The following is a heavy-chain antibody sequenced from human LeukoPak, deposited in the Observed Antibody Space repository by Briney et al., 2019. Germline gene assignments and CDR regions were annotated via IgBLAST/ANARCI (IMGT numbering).Heavy chain of an antibody. CDR2: ISGSGGST. CDR3: AKVSLKYYYDSSGYYDY. CDR1: RFTFSSYA. Sequence: PGGSLRLSCAASRFTFSSYAMSWVRQAPGEGLEWVSAISGSGGSTYYADSVKGRFTISRDNSKNTLYLQMNSLRAEDTAVYYCAKVSLKYYYDSSGYYDYWGQGTLVTVSS. V-gene: IGHV3-23*01. J-gene: IGHJ4*02. D-gene: IGHD3-22*01.